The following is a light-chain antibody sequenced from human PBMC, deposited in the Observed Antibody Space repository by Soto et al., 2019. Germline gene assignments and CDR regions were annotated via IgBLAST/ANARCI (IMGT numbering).Light chain of an antibody. V-gene: IGLV2-14*01. CDR2: EVS. CDR1: SSDVGGYKY. Sequence: QSALTQPASVSGSPGQSITISCTGSSSDVGGYKYVSWYQQHPGKAPKLMIYEVSNRPSGASNRFSGSKSGNTASLTISGLQAEDEADYYCSSYASSSTGVFGGGTKLTVL. J-gene: IGLJ3*02. CDR3: SSYASSSTGV.